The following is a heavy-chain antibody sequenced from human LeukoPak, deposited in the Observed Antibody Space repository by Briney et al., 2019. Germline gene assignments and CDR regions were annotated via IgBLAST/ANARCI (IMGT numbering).Heavy chain of an antibody. V-gene: IGHV4-59*01. CDR1: GGSISSYY. J-gene: IGHJ6*02. CDR3: ARTYSSSWFGAYYYYYYGMDV. CDR2: IYYSGST. D-gene: IGHD6-13*01. Sequence: SETLSLTCTVSGGSISSYYWSWIRQPPGKGLEWTGYIYYSGSTNYNPSLKSRVTISVDTSKNQFSLKLSSVTAADTAVYYCARTYSSSWFGAYYYYYYGMDVWGQGTTVTVSS.